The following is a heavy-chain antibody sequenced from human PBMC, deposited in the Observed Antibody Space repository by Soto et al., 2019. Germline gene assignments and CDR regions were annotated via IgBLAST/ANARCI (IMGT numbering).Heavy chain of an antibody. D-gene: IGHD1-26*01. J-gene: IGHJ3*02. CDR1: GGSISRYY. CDR3: ARSAGIVRATRAFDI. V-gene: IGHV4-4*07. CDR2: IYTSGST. Sequence: SETLSLTCTVSGGSISRYYWSWIRQPAGKGLEWIGRIYTSGSTNYNPALKTRVTRSVDTSKNQFSLKLCSVTAADTAVYYCARSAGIVRATRAFDIWGQGTMVTVSS.